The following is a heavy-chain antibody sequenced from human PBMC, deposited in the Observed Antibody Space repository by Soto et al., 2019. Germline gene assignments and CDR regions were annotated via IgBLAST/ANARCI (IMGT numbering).Heavy chain of an antibody. V-gene: IGHV3-15*01. J-gene: IGHJ4*02. CDR3: ATANPRYGSGMGDY. Sequence: EVQLVESGGGLVKPGGSLRLSCAASGFTFSNAWMNWVRQAPGKGLEWVGRIKSKTDGGTTDYAAPVKGRFTISRDDSNNTLYLQMNSLKTEDTAVYYCATANPRYGSGMGDYWGQGTLVTVSS. D-gene: IGHD3-10*01. CDR1: GFTFSNAW. CDR2: IKSKTDGGTT.